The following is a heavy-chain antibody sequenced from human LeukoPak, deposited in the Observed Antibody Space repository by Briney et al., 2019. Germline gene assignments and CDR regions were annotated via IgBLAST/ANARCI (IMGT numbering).Heavy chain of an antibody. CDR3: ARVETSGSRDFDL. D-gene: IGHD3-10*01. J-gene: IGHJ4*02. Sequence: GESLRISCQGSGYSFTTYWITWMRQMPGKGLEWMGTIDPTESYINYSPSFQGHVVISVDKSISTAYLKWNSLKAPDTAMYYCARVETSGSRDFDLWGQGTLVTVSS. V-gene: IGHV5-10-1*01. CDR2: IDPTESYI. CDR1: GYSFTTYW.